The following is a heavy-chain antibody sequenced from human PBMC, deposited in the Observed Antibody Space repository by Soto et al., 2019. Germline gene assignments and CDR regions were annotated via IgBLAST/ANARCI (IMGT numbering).Heavy chain of an antibody. Sequence: SETLFLTCAVSGGSISGSYYYWCWLRQSPGRGPEWIGSVFYTGFTSYNPSLESRVSVSVDTSKNQFSLKVSAVTAADTAVYYCASSQKGYNWNYFDHWGQGALVTVSS. D-gene: IGHD1-20*01. V-gene: IGHV4-39*01. CDR2: VFYTGFT. J-gene: IGHJ4*02. CDR1: GGSISGSYYY. CDR3: ASSQKGYNWNYFDH.